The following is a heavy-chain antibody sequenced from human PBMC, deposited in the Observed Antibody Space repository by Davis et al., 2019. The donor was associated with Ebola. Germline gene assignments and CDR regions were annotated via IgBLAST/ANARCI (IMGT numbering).Heavy chain of an antibody. CDR1: GDSVSSGG. CDR3: ARGWLRSGLDV. D-gene: IGHD5-12*01. V-gene: IGHV6-1*01. J-gene: IGHJ6*04. CDR2: TYYSSKWYN. Sequence: HSQTLSLTCDISGDSVSSGGWNWSRQSPSRGLEWLGRTYYSSKWYNDYAVSVKSRINISPDTAKNQFSLHLNSVTPEDTAVYYCARGWLRSGLDVWGKGAAVIVSS.